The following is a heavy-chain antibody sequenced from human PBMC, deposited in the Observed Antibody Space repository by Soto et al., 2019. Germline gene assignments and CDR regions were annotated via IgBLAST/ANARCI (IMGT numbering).Heavy chain of an antibody. CDR1: GGSISSSNW. D-gene: IGHD3-22*01. CDR3: ASGGLGGYYYDSSGYLQPINDAFDI. J-gene: IGHJ3*02. CDR2: IYHSGST. Sequence: QVQLQESGPGLVKPSGTLSLTCAVSGGSISSSNWWSWVRQPPGKGLEWIGEIYHSGSTNYNPSLKSRVTISVDKSKNQFSLKLSSVTAADTAVYYCASGGLGGYYYDSSGYLQPINDAFDIWGQGTMVTVSS. V-gene: IGHV4-4*02.